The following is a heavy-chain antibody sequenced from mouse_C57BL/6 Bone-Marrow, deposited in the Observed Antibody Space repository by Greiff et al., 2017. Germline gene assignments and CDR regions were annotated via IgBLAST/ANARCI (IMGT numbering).Heavy chain of an antibody. CDR2: IHPNSGST. Sequence: QVQLQQPGAELVKPGASVKLSCKASGYTFTSYWMHWVKQRPGQGLEWIGMIHPNSGSTNYNEKFKSKATLTVDKSSSTAYMQLISLTSEDSAVYYCARSLYYYGSSYWYFDVWGTGTTVTVSS. CDR1: GYTFTSYW. CDR3: ARSLYYYGSSYWYFDV. V-gene: IGHV1-64*01. J-gene: IGHJ1*03. D-gene: IGHD1-1*01.